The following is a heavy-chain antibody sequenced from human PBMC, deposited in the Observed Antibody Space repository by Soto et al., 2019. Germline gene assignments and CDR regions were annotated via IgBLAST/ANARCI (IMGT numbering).Heavy chain of an antibody. V-gene: IGHV1-18*01. J-gene: IGHJ4*02. CDR3: ASTGIAVAGSSPLDY. D-gene: IGHD6-19*01. CDR1: GYTFTSYG. Sequence: ASVKVSCKASGYTFTSYGISWVRQAPGQGLEWMGWISAYNGNTNYAQKLQGRVTMTTDTSTSTAYMELRSLRSDDTAVYYCASTGIAVAGSSPLDYWGQGTLVTVSS. CDR2: ISAYNGNT.